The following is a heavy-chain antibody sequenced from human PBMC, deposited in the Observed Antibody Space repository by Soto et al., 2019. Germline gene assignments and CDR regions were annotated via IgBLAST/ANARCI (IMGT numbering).Heavy chain of an antibody. D-gene: IGHD3-9*01. CDR1: GFTFSSYG. Sequence: PGGSLRLSCAASGFTFSSYGMHWVRQAPGKGLEWVAVISYDGSNKYYADSVKGRFTISRDNSKNTLYLQMNSLRAEDTAVYYCANHPEHNYDILTGYYFTDYGMDVWGQGTTVTISS. CDR3: ANHPEHNYDILTGYYFTDYGMDV. V-gene: IGHV3-30*18. CDR2: ISYDGSNK. J-gene: IGHJ6*02.